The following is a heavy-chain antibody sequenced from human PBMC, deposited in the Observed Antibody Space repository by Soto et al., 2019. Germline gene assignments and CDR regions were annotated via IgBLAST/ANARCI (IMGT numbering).Heavy chain of an antibody. CDR2: IIPIFGTA. D-gene: IGHD3-3*01. J-gene: IGHJ2*01. CDR1: GGTFSSYA. Sequence: QVQLVQSGAEVKKPGSSVKVSCKASGGTFSSYAISWVRQAPGQGLEWMGGIIPIFGTANYAQKFQGRVTITADESTSTAYMELSCLRSEDTAVYYCARGSIFGVVMAYWYFDLCGRGTLVTVAS. CDR3: ARGSIFGVVMAYWYFDL. V-gene: IGHV1-69*01.